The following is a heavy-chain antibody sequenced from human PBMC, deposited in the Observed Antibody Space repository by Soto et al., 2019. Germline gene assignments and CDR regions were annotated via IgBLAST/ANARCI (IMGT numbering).Heavy chain of an antibody. J-gene: IGHJ5*02. CDR2: IYYSGST. CDR1: GGSISSGGYY. D-gene: IGHD3-10*01. V-gene: IGHV4-31*03. CDR3: AREVLWFGEPNWFDP. Sequence: PSETLSLTCTVSGGSISSGGYYWSWIRQHPGKGLEWIGYIYYSGSTYYNPSLKSRVTISVDTSKNQFSLKLSSVTAADTAVYYCAREVLWFGEPNWFDPWGQGTLVTVSS.